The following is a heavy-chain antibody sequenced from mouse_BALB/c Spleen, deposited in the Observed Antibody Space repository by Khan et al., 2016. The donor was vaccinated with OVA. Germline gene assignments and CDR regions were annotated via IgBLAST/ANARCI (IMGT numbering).Heavy chain of an antibody. J-gene: IGHJ3*01. CDR1: GYSFTAYY. CDR2: INPNTDNT. V-gene: IGHV1-26*01. CDR3: ARWYDFFAY. D-gene: IGHD2-14*01. Sequence: VQLKESGPDLVKPGASVKISCKASGYSFTAYYMNWVKLSHGKSLECIGRINPNTDNTNYNQKFKGKAILTVDTSSSTAYMELRSLTSEDSAGLFCARWYDFFAYWGQGTLVTVSA.